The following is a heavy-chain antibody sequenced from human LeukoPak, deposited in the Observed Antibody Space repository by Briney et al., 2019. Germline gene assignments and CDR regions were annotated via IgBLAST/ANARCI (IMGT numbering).Heavy chain of an antibody. D-gene: IGHD4-17*01. Sequence: ASVKVSYKASGYTFTRYGISWLRQAPRQGLEWMGWISTYNGNAKNAQRLQGRVTMNTDISTSTAYMELRSLRSDDTAVYYCARVHLPRYGDYVVVPPDYWGQGTLVTVSS. V-gene: IGHV1-18*01. CDR1: GYTFTRYG. CDR2: ISTYNGNA. J-gene: IGHJ4*02. CDR3: ARVHLPRYGDYVVVPPDY.